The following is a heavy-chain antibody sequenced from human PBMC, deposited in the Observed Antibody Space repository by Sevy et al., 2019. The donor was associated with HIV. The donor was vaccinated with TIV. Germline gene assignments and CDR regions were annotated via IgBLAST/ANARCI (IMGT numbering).Heavy chain of an antibody. J-gene: IGHJ5*02. Sequence: ASVKVSCKASGYTFTGYYMHWVRQAPGQGLEWMGRINPNSGGTNYAQKFQGRVTMTRDTSISTAYMELSRLGSDDTAVYYCARESFYCSGGSCYEGWFDPWGQGTLVTVSS. V-gene: IGHV1-2*06. CDR2: INPNSGGT. CDR3: ARESFYCSGGSCYEGWFDP. CDR1: GYTFTGYY. D-gene: IGHD2-15*01.